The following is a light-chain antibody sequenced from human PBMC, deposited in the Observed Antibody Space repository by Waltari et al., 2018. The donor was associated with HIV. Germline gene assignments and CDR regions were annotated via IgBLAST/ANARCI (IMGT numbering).Light chain of an antibody. J-gene: IGLJ2*01. CDR3: AAWDDSLNGPVV. CDR2: SNN. Sequence: QSVLTQPPSASGTPGQRVTISCSGSSSHIGSTTVNWYQQLPGTAPKLLIYSNNQRPSGVPDRFSGSKSGTSASLAISGLQSEDEADYYCAAWDDSLNGPVVFGGGTKLTVL. V-gene: IGLV1-44*01. CDR1: SSHIGSTT.